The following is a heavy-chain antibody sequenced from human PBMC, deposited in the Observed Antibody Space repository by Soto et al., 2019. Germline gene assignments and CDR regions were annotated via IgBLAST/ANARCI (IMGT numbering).Heavy chain of an antibody. D-gene: IGHD3-10*01. CDR2: INAGNGNT. CDR3: ARGAYYYGSGSYAHYYYYYYGMDV. Sequence: ASVKVSCKASGYTFTSYAMHWVRQAPGQRLEWTGWINAGNGNTKYSQKFQGRVTITRDTSASTAYMELSSLRSEDTAVYYCARGAYYYGSGSYAHYYYYYYGMDVWGQGTTVTVSS. J-gene: IGHJ6*02. V-gene: IGHV1-3*01. CDR1: GYTFTSYA.